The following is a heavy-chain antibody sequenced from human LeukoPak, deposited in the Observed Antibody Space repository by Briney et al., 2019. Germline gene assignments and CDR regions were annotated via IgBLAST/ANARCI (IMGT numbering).Heavy chain of an antibody. CDR2: ISAYNGNT. D-gene: IGHD4-23*01. Sequence: ASVKVSCKASGYSFIAYYIHWVRQAPGQGLEWMGWISAYNGNTNYAQKLQGRVTMTTDTSTSTAYMELRSLRSDDTAVYYCARDLGSGYSLDYWGQGTLVTVSS. V-gene: IGHV1-18*04. J-gene: IGHJ4*02. CDR3: ARDLGSGYSLDY. CDR1: GYSFIAYY.